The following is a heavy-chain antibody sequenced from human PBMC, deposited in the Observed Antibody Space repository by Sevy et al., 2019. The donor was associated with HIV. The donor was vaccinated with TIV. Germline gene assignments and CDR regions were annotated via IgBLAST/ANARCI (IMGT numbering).Heavy chain of an antibody. V-gene: IGHV3-7*01. J-gene: IGHJ3*02. D-gene: IGHD3-22*01. CDR1: GFTFSSYW. CDR2: IKQDGSEK. CDR3: AIDLNYYDSSGYLVDAFDI. Sequence: GGSLRLSCAASGFTFSSYWMSWVRQAPGKGLEWVANIKQDGSEKYYVDSVKGRFTISRDNAKNSLYLQMNSLGAEDTAVYYCAIDLNYYDSSGYLVDAFDIWGQGTMVTVSS.